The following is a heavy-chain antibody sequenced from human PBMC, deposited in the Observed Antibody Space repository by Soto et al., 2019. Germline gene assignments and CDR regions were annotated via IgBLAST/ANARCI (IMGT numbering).Heavy chain of an antibody. CDR3: AKVPLAPRMTNGYPRGAIRFDP. J-gene: IGHJ5*02. D-gene: IGHD6-25*01. Sequence: QPGGSLRLSCAASGFTFSSYGMHWVRQAPGKGLEWVAVISYDGSNKYYADSVKGRFTISRDNSKNTLYLQMNSLRAEDTAVYYCAKVPLAPRMTNGYPRGAIRFDPWGQGTLVTVSS. V-gene: IGHV3-30*18. CDR1: GFTFSSYG. CDR2: ISYDGSNK.